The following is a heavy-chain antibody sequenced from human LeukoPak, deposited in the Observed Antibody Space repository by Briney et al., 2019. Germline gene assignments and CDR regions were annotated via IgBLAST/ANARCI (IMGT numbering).Heavy chain of an antibody. J-gene: IGHJ4*02. Sequence: GGSLRLSCAASGFTFSSYSMNWVRQAPGKGLEWVAFIRYDGSNKYYADSVKGRFTISRDNSKNTLYLQMNSLRAEDTAVYYCAKDLPVSYWGQGTLVTVSS. V-gene: IGHV3-30*02. CDR1: GFTFSSYS. CDR3: AKDLPVSY. D-gene: IGHD1-14*01. CDR2: IRYDGSNK.